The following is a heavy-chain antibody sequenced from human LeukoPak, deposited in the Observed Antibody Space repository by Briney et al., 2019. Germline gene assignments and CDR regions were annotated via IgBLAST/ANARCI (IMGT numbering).Heavy chain of an antibody. Sequence: SDTLSLTYSVWGGSIHVHYWGLIQPPPCKRLKHSGGLYTNGSTNYNPSLKSRVTMSVDTSKNQFSLKLSSVTAADTAVYYCARDDGLGYCSSTSCLQFDYWGQGTLVTVSS. CDR2: LYTNGST. CDR1: GGSIHVHY. J-gene: IGHJ4*02. CDR3: ARDDGLGYCSSTSCLQFDY. D-gene: IGHD2-2*01. V-gene: IGHV4-4*07.